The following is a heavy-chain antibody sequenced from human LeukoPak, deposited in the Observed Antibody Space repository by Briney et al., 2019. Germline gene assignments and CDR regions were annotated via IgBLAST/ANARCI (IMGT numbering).Heavy chain of an antibody. CDR1: GGSISSYY. Sequence: SETLSLTCTVSGGSISSYYWSWIRQPPGKGLKWIGYIYYSGSTNYNPSLKSRVTISVDTSKNQFPLRLNSVTAADTAVYYCAREGTMVRGLAFDTWGQGTMVTVSS. J-gene: IGHJ3*02. CDR3: AREGTMVRGLAFDT. V-gene: IGHV4-59*01. D-gene: IGHD3-10*01. CDR2: IYYSGST.